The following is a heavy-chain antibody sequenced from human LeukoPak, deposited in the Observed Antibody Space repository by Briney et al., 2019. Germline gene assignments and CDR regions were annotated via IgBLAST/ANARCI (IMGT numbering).Heavy chain of an antibody. J-gene: IGHJ4*02. CDR2: INHSGST. CDR1: GGSFSGYY. CDR3: AANSPDDNTLGSSYKV. Sequence: PSETLSLTCAVYGGSFSGYYWSWIRQPPGKGLEWIGEINHSGSTNYNPSLKSRVTISVDTSKNQFSLKLSSVTAADTAVYYCAANSPDDNTLGSSYKVWGQGTLVTVSS. V-gene: IGHV4-34*01. D-gene: IGHD3-10*01.